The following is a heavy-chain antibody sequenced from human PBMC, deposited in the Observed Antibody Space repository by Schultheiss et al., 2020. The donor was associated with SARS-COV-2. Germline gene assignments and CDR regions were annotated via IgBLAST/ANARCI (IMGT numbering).Heavy chain of an antibody. J-gene: IGHJ4*02. V-gene: IGHV3-33*03. CDR1: GFTFSSYG. CDR3: AKALSTYSSGWYSDFDY. D-gene: IGHD6-19*01. Sequence: GGSLRLSCAASGFTFSSYGMHWVRQAPGKGLEWVAVISYDGSNKYYADSVKGRFTISRDNAKNSLYLQMNSLRAEDTAVYYCAKALSTYSSGWYSDFDYWGQGTLVTVSS. CDR2: ISYDGSNK.